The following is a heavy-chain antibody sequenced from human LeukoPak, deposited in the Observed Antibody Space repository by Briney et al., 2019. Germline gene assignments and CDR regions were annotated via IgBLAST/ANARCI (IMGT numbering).Heavy chain of an antibody. CDR2: IYYRGST. J-gene: IGHJ5*02. CDR3: ARDRVTMILREHGPALAPYNWFDP. Sequence: KPSQTLSLTCTVSGGSISSGDYYWSWIRQPPGKGLEWIGYIYYRGSTYYNPSLKSRVTISVDTSKNQFSLKLSSVTAADTAVYYCARDRVTMILREHGPALAPYNWFDPWGQGTLVTVSS. D-gene: IGHD3-22*01. CDR1: GGSISSGDYY. V-gene: IGHV4-30-4*08.